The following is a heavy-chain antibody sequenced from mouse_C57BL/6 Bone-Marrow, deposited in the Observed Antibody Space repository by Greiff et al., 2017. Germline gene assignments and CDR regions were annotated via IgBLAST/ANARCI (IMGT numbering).Heavy chain of an antibody. CDR2: ISSGGCYP. D-gene: IGHD1-1*01. CDR3: AKLYYGDYFDY. CDR1: GFTFSSYG. V-gene: IGHV5-6*01. J-gene: IGHJ2*01. Sequence: EVKLVESGGDLVKPGGSLKLSCAASGFTFSSYGMSWVRQTPDKRLEWVATISSGGCYPYYPDSVKGRFTISRDNAKNTLYLQMSSLKSEDTAVYYCAKLYYGDYFDYWGQGTTLTVSS.